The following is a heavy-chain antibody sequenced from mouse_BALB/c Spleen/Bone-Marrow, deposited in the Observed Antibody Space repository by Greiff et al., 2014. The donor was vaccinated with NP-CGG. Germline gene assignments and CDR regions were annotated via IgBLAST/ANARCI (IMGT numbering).Heavy chain of an antibody. V-gene: IGHV7-3*02. CDR2: IRNKAYGYTT. CDR1: GSTFTDYY. CDR3: ARFPMDY. J-gene: IGHJ4*01. Sequence: EVQVVESGGGLVQPGGSLRLSCTTSGSTFTDYYMSWVRQPPGKALEWLAFIRNKAYGYTTEYSASVRGRFTISRDNSQSILYLQMNTLRAEDSATYYCARFPMDYWGQGTSVTVSS.